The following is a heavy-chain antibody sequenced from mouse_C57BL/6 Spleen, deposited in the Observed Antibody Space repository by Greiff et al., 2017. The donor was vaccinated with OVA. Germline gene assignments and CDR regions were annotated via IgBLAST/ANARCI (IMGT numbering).Heavy chain of an antibody. Sequence: QVQLQQPGAELVKPGASVKLSCKASGYTFTSYWMPWVPQRPGQVLEWIGEIDPSDSYTNYNQKFKGKATLTVDTSSSTAYMQLSSLTSEDSAVYYCARSRRGYWYFDVWGTGTTVTVSS. CDR1: GYTFTSYW. J-gene: IGHJ1*03. V-gene: IGHV1-50*01. CDR2: IDPSDSYT. CDR3: ARSRRGYWYFDV.